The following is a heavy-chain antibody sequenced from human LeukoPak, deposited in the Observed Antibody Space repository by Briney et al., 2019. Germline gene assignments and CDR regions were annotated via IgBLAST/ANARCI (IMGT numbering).Heavy chain of an antibody. V-gene: IGHV3-30*14. Sequence: GGSLRLSCEVAGFTFSSYAIRWVRQAPGEGLEWVASISYDGSNQYYADFVRGRFTISRDNSKDTLYLQTNSLRAEDTAVFYCARDPRQAIGSCSGGSRHKFHWGQGTLVTVSS. J-gene: IGHJ4*02. D-gene: IGHD2-15*01. CDR1: GFTFSSYA. CDR3: ARDPRQAIGSCSGGSRHKFH. CDR2: ISYDGSNQ.